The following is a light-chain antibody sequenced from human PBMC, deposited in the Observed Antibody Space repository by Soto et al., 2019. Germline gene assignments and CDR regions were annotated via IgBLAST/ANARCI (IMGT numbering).Light chain of an antibody. CDR3: QQRSHWPPLT. V-gene: IGKV3-11*01. J-gene: IGKJ4*02. Sequence: EIVLTQSPATLSMSLGERATLSCRASQSVSTYLAWYQQKPGKAPTLLIFDASNMASGIPSRFSGSGSGTNFTLTIIRLEPEDVAVYFYQQRSHWPPLTFGGGTKVEIK. CDR1: QSVSTY. CDR2: DAS.